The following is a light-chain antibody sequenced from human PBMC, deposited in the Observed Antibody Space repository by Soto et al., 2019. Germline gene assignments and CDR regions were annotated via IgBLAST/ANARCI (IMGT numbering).Light chain of an antibody. V-gene: IGLV2-14*01. Sequence: QSALTQPASVSGSPGQSITISCTGTSSDVGGYDFVSWYQQHPGKAPKVMIYDVSNRPSGVSNRFSGSKSGNTASLTISGLQAEDEADYYCCSYTSSDTYVFGNGTKVTVL. CDR2: DVS. J-gene: IGLJ1*01. CDR1: SSDVGGYDF. CDR3: CSYTSSDTYV.